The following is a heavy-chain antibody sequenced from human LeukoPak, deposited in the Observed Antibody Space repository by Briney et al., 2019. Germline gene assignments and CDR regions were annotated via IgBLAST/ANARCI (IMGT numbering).Heavy chain of an antibody. CDR2: INPGSSDI. V-gene: IGHV5-51*01. D-gene: IGHD3-22*01. CDR1: GYNFASQW. CDR3: STRAFSDTSPVA. Sequence: GESLKISCKHSGYNFASQWIGWVRQMPGKGLEWMGIINPGSSDIVYTPSFQGQVSFSADKSTSTVFLQWGSLKASDTAMYYCSTRAFSDTSPVAWGQGTLVTVSS. J-gene: IGHJ5*02.